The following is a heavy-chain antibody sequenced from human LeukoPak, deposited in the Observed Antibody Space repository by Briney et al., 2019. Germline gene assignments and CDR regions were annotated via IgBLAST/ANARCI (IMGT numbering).Heavy chain of an antibody. J-gene: IGHJ3*02. V-gene: IGHV4-34*01. CDR1: GGSFSGYY. Sequence: PSETLSLTCAVYGGSFSGYYWSWIRQPPGKGLEWIGEINHSGSTNYNPSLKSRVTISVDTSKNQFSLKLSSVTAADTAVYYCARGPGHPRQAFDIWGQGTMVTVSS. CDR2: INHSGST. CDR3: ARGPGHPRQAFDI.